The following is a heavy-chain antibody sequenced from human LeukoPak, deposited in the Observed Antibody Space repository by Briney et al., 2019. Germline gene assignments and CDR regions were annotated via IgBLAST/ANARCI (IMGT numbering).Heavy chain of an antibody. Sequence: GASVKVSCKASGYTFTGYYMHWVRQAPGQGLEWMGWINPNSGGTNYAQKFQGRVTMTRDTSISTAYTELSRLTSDDTAVYYCAKEVHYYDSSDYFPLGYWGQGTLITVSS. D-gene: IGHD3-22*01. V-gene: IGHV1-2*02. CDR3: AKEVHYYDSSDYFPLGY. CDR2: INPNSGGT. J-gene: IGHJ4*02. CDR1: GYTFTGYY.